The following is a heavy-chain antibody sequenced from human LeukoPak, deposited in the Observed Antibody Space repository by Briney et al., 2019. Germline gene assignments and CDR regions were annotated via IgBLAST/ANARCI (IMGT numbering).Heavy chain of an antibody. CDR1: GYTFTSYG. J-gene: IGHJ4*02. D-gene: IGHD3-10*01. CDR3: ARDIWFGASVHPYYFDY. CDR2: ISAYNGNT. V-gene: IGHV1-18*01. Sequence: ASVKVSCTASGYTFTSYGISWVRQAPGQGLEWMGWISAYNGNTNYAQKLQGRVTMTTDTSTSTAYMELRSLRSDDRAVYYCARDIWFGASVHPYYFDYWGQGTLVTVSS.